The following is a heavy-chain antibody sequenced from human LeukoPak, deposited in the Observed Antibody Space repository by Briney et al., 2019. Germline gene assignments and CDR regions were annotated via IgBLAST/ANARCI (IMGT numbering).Heavy chain of an antibody. D-gene: IGHD3-10*01. J-gene: IGHJ4*02. CDR3: ARVSYYGSEGDY. V-gene: IGHV1-69*06. CDR1: GYTLIDLS. Sequence: SVKVSCKVSGYTLIDLSMHWVRQAPGQGLEWMGGIIPIFGTANYAQKFQGRVTITADKSTSTAYMELSSLRSEDTAVYYCARVSYYGSEGDYWGQGTLVTVSS. CDR2: IIPIFGTA.